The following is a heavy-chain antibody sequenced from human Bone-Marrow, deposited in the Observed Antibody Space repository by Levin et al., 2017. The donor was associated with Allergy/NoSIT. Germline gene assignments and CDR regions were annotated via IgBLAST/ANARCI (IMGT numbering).Heavy chain of an antibody. CDR2: MYYSGSA. CDR1: GDSVSSCCYY. V-gene: IGHV4-39*01. Sequence: SQTLSLTCTVSGDSVSSCCYYWGWIRQSPGKGLEWIGSMYYSGSARYNPSLDSRVTISGDTSRNQISLQLTSVTAADTAVYYCARNNDYVWGSYRRVSDAFDIWGQGTMVTVSS. CDR3: ARNNDYVWGSYRRVSDAFDI. J-gene: IGHJ3*02. D-gene: IGHD3-16*02.